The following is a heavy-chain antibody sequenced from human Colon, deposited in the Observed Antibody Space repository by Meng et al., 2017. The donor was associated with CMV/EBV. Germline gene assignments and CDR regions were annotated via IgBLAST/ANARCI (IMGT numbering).Heavy chain of an antibody. CDR2: TYYRSTWYN. CDR1: GDSVSSNDAT. Sequence: QVQLPPPGPGLVKPSKTLLLTVAIFGDSVSSNDATWNWIRPSPSGGLEWLGRTYYRSTWYNDYAESVRSRISINPDTSKNHFSLQLNSVTPEDTAMYYCVRLRGNSWLDYWGQGTLVTVSS. CDR3: VRLRGNSWLDY. J-gene: IGHJ4*02. V-gene: IGHV6-1*01. D-gene: IGHD6-13*01.